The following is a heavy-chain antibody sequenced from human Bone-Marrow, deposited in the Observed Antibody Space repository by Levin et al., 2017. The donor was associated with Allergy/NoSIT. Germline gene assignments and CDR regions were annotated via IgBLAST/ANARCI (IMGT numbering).Heavy chain of an antibody. CDR2: IYSGGDT. CDR1: GFTVSNNY. D-gene: IGHD2-15*01. CDR3: ARNRHCSVGSCKGV. V-gene: IGHV3-66*01. Sequence: PGGSLRLSCAVSGFTVSNNYMRWVRQAPGKGLEWVSLIYSGGDTNYADSVKGRFIISRDGSKNTLYLQMNSLTAEDTAVYYCARNRHCSVGSCKGVWGQGTLVTVSS. J-gene: IGHJ4*02.